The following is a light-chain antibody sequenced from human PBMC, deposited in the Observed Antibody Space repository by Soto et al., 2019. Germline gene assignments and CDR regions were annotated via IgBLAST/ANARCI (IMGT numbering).Light chain of an antibody. CDR3: SSYAGSILYV. J-gene: IGLJ1*01. CDR2: EVS. Sequence: QSVLTQPPSASGSPGQSVTISCTGTSSDVGGYNYVSWYQQHPGKAPKLMIYEVSKRPSGVPDRFSGPKSGNTASLTVSGLQAEDEADYYCSSYAGSILYVFGTGTKVT. CDR1: SSDVGGYNY. V-gene: IGLV2-8*01.